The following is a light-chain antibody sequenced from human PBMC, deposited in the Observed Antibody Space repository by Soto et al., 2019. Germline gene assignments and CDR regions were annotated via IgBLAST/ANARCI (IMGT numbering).Light chain of an antibody. CDR2: GAS. V-gene: IGKV3-15*01. J-gene: IGKJ2*01. CDR3: QQYDNWPPYT. CDR1: QSVSSK. Sequence: EIVMTQSPATLSVSPGERATLSCRASQSVSSKLAWYQQKPGQAPRILIYGASTGATGIPARVSGSGSGTEFTLTISSLQSEDFGVYYCQQYDNWPPYTFGQGTKVDIK.